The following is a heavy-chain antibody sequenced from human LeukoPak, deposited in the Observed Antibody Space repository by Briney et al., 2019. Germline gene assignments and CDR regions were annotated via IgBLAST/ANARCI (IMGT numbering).Heavy chain of an antibody. CDR1: GGSFSGYY. Sequence: PSETLSLTCAVYGGSFSGYYWSWIRQPPGKGLEWIGEINHSGSTNYNPSLKSRVTISVDTSKNQFSLKLSSVTAADTAVYYCARESHGEGSSGRGFDIWGQGTMVTVSS. D-gene: IGHD3-22*01. CDR3: ARESHGEGSSGRGFDI. V-gene: IGHV4-34*01. J-gene: IGHJ3*02. CDR2: INHSGST.